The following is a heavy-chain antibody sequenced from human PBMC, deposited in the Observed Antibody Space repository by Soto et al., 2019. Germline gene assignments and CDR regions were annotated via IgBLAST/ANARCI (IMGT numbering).Heavy chain of an antibody. CDR3: ARSPRYYYDEPDALFDI. J-gene: IGHJ3*02. D-gene: IGHD3-22*01. CDR1: GHSIRSNTW. Sequence: SETLSLTCAVSGHSIRSNTWWGWIRQPPGKGLEWIGYIYHSGSTYYNPSLKSRVTISVDRSKNQFSLKLSSVTAADTAVYYCARSPRYYYDEPDALFDIWGQGTMVTVSS. CDR2: IYHSGST. V-gene: IGHV4-28*01.